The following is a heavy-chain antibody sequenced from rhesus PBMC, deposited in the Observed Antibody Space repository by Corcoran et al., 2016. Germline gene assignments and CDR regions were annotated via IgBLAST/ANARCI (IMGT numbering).Heavy chain of an antibody. V-gene: IGHV3-119*01. CDR3: AKDLVWNALDV. J-gene: IGHJ5-2*02. CDR1: GFTFRANW. D-gene: IGHD2-39*01. Sequence: EVQLAESGGGLVQPGGSLRLSCAASGFTFRANWMNWVRQVPGKGLEWVSRISNDGNRINYADSVKGRFTISRENAKNSLYLQMNGLRPEDTAVYYCAKDLVWNALDVWGRGVLVTVSS. CDR2: ISNDGNRI.